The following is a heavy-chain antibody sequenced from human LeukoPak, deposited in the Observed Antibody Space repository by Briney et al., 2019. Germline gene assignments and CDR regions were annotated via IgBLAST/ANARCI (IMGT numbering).Heavy chain of an antibody. Sequence: SETLSPTCTVSGGSISSSSYYWGWIRQPPGKGLEWIGSIYYSGSTYYNPSLKSRVTVSVDTSKNQFSLKLSSVTAADTAVYYCARHGGYSYGYALDYWGQGTLVTVSS. D-gene: IGHD5-18*01. J-gene: IGHJ4*02. CDR2: IYYSGST. V-gene: IGHV4-39*01. CDR3: ARHGGYSYGYALDY. CDR1: GGSISSSSYY.